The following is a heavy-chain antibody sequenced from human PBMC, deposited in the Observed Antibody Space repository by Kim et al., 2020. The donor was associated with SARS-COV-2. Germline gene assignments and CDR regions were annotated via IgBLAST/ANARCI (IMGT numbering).Heavy chain of an antibody. CDR2: IRSKAYGGTT. Sequence: GGSLRLSCTASGFTFGDYAMSWVRQAPGKGLEWVGFIRSKAYGGTTEYAASVKGRFTISRDDSKNIAYLQMNSLKTEDTAVYYCTRANYDILTGPENWFDPWGQGTLVTVSS. CDR3: TRANYDILTGPENWFDP. J-gene: IGHJ5*02. CDR1: GFTFGDYA. V-gene: IGHV3-49*04. D-gene: IGHD3-9*01.